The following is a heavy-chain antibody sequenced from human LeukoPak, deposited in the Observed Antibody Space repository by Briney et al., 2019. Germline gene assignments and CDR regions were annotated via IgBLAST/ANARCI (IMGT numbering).Heavy chain of an antibody. J-gene: IGHJ3*02. Sequence: GGSPRLSCAASGLTFSSYGMHWVRQAPGKGLEWVAVISYDGSNKYYADSVKGRFTISRDNSKNTLYLQMNSLRAEDTAVYYCAKTPSLDDAFDIWGQGTMVTVSS. CDR2: ISYDGSNK. CDR1: GLTFSSYG. V-gene: IGHV3-30*18. D-gene: IGHD1-1*01. CDR3: AKTPSLDDAFDI.